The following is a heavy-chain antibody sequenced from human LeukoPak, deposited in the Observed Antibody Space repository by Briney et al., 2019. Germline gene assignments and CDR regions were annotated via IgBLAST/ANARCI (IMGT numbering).Heavy chain of an antibody. V-gene: IGHV4-38-2*02. D-gene: IGHD3-3*01. J-gene: IGHJ5*02. CDR3: TRVEWFDFNRPWFDP. CDR1: GSINSGYY. Sequence: SEILSLTCTVSGSINSGYYWGWIRQSPGTGLQWIGYIHHSGRLYYNPSLKSRVMMSIDSSKNQFSLKMSSLTATDTAVYYCTRVEWFDFNRPWFDPWGQGTQVTVSS. CDR2: IHHSGRL.